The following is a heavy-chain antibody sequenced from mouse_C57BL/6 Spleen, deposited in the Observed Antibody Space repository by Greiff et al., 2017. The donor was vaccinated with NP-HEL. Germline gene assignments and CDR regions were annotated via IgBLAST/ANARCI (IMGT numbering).Heavy chain of an antibody. CDR1: GYAFSSYW. CDR3: ARSALVATEYFDY. V-gene: IGHV1-80*01. Sequence: VQLQQSGAELVKPGASVKISCKASGYAFSSYWMNWVKQRPGKGLEWIGQIYPGDGDTNYNGKFKGKATLTADKSSSTAYMQLSSLTSEDSAVYFCARSALVATEYFDYWGQGTTLTVSS. D-gene: IGHD1-1*01. J-gene: IGHJ2*01. CDR2: IYPGDGDT.